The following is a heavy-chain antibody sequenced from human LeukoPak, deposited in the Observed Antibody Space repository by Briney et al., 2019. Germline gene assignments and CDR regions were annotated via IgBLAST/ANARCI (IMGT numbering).Heavy chain of an antibody. Sequence: GGSLRLSCAASGFTLSSYWKKWVRQALGKGLVWVSRIASDGSSTTYADSVKGRFSISRDNAKNTLYLQMNSLRVEDTAVYYCARGRPHGNDYWGQGTLVTVSS. D-gene: IGHD4-23*01. CDR1: GFTLSSYW. V-gene: IGHV3-74*01. CDR3: ARGRPHGNDY. CDR2: IASDGSST. J-gene: IGHJ4*02.